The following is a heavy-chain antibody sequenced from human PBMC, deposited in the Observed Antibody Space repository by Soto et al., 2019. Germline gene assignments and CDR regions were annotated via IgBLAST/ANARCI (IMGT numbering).Heavy chain of an antibody. CDR2: IYYSGST. V-gene: IGHV4-39*01. CDR1: GGSISSSSYY. CDR3: AREGVAGDIGYCSGGSCSRRYYYYYGMDV. D-gene: IGHD2-15*01. Sequence: SETLSLTCTVSGGSISSSSYYWGWIRQPPGKGLEWIGSIYYSGSTYYNPSLKSRVTISVDTSKNQFSLKLSSVTAADTAVYYCAREGVAGDIGYCSGGSCSRRYYYYYGMDVWGQGTTVTVSS. J-gene: IGHJ6*02.